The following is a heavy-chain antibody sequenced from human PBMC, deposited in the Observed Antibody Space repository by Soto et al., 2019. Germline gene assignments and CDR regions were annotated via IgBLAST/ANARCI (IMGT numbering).Heavy chain of an antibody. CDR2: IYWDNDR. Sequence: QITLKESAPTLVQPTQTLTLPCTFSGFSLTSVGVGVGWIRQPPGKALEWVAVIYWDNDRRYNPFMESRLTTTSDTSRNHVVLTMTNMNPSDTAIYYCAHLALSCAGVVSLDAFDSWGQGTLVTVSS. J-gene: IGHJ3*02. V-gene: IGHV2-5*02. D-gene: IGHD3-10*01. CDR3: AHLALSCAGVVSLDAFDS. CDR1: GFSLTSVGVG.